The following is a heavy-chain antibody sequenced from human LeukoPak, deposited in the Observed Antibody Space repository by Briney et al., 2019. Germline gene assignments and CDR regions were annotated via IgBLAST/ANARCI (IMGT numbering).Heavy chain of an antibody. D-gene: IGHD6-19*01. J-gene: IGHJ4*02. CDR1: GYTFTSSA. Sequence: ASVKVSCKASGYTFTSSALNWVRQAPGQGLEWMGWINTNTGNPTYAQGFTGRFVFSLDTSVSTAYLQISSLKAEDTAVYYCATDLKKGDSGCFDYWGQGALVTVSS. V-gene: IGHV7-4-1*02. CDR2: INTNTGNP. CDR3: ATDLKKGDSGCFDY.